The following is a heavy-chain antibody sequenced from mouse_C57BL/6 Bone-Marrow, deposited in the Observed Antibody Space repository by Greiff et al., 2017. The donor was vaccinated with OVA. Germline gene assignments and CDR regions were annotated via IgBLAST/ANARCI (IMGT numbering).Heavy chain of an antibody. J-gene: IGHJ3*01. CDR1: GFILIDDY. CDR3: TTYSSGYVSGCAY. D-gene: IGHD3-2*02. CDR2: IDPENGDT. V-gene: IGHV14-4*01. Sequence: SGVELVRPGASVKLSCTASGFILIDDYMHWVKQRPDQGLEWIGWIDPENGDTEYSSKFQGKATITADTSSHTAYLQLSSLTTEDTAVYYGTTYSSGYVSGCAYGGQGTLVTVSA.